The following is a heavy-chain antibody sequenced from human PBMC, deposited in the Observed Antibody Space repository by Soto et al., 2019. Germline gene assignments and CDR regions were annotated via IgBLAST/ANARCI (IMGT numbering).Heavy chain of an antibody. Sequence: SETLSLTCAVYGGSFSGYYWSWIRQPPGKGLEWIGEINHSGSTNYNPSLKSRVTISVDTSKNQFSLKLSSVTAADTAVYYCARGSSNLTDYWGQGTLVTVSS. CDR1: GGSFSGYY. D-gene: IGHD4-4*01. CDR3: ARGSSNLTDY. V-gene: IGHV4-34*01. CDR2: INHSGST. J-gene: IGHJ4*02.